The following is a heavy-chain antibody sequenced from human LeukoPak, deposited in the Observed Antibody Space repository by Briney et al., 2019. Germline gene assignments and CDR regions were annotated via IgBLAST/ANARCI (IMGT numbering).Heavy chain of an antibody. D-gene: IGHD2-2*01. V-gene: IGHV1-2*02. Sequence: ASVKVSCKASGYTFTGYYMHWVRQAPGQGLEWMGWINPNSGGTNYAQKFQGRVTMTRDTSISTAYMELSRLRSDDTAVYYCARDFSIRESCSSTNCYSDWNYEGFFDYWGQGTLVTVSS. J-gene: IGHJ4*02. CDR3: ARDFSIRESCSSTNCYSDWNYEGFFDY. CDR1: GYTFTGYY. CDR2: INPNSGGT.